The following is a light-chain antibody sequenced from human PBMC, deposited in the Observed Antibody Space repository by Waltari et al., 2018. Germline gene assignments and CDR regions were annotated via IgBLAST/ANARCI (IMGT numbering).Light chain of an antibody. Sequence: QTVVTQEPSLSVSPGGTVTLTCALSSGSLSSTSYATWYRQTPGQAARRLWDKGNSRPFGGPQRFSGSVRGNKAALANAGAQAEDESDYFCAVDMGSGVWVFGGGTKLTV. CDR1: SGSLSSTSY. CDR2: KGN. J-gene: IGLJ3*02. V-gene: IGLV8-61*01. CDR3: AVDMGSGVWV.